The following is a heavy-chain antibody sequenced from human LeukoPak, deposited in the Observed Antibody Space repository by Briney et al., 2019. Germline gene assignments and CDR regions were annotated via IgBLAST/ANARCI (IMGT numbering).Heavy chain of an antibody. CDR1: GGSISSYY. V-gene: IGHV4-59*01. CDR2: IYYSGST. J-gene: IGHJ4*02. CDR3: AREGGPYRTLDY. Sequence: PSETLSLTCTVSGGSISSYYWSWIRQPPGKGLEWIGYIYYSGSTNYNPSLKSRVTISVDTSKNQFSLKLSSVTAADTAVYYCAREGGPYRTLDYSGQGTLVTVSS.